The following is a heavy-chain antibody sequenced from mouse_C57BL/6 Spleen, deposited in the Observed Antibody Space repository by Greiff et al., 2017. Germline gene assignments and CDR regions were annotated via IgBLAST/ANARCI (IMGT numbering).Heavy chain of an antibody. CDR1: GYTFTSYW. CDR3: ARDYYYGSSPYWYFDV. D-gene: IGHD1-1*01. V-gene: IGHV1-64*01. Sequence: QVQLQQPGAELVKPGASVKMSCKASGYTFTSYWITWVKQRPGQGLEWIGMIHPNSGSTNYNEKFKSKATLTVDKSSSTAYMQLSSLTSEDSAVYYCARDYYYGSSPYWYFDVWGTGTTVTVSS. J-gene: IGHJ1*03. CDR2: IHPNSGST.